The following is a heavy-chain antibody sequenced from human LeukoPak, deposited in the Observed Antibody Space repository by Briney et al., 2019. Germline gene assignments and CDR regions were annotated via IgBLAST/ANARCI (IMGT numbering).Heavy chain of an antibody. Sequence: PSETLSLTCTVSGASISSYYWSWIRQPPGKGLEWIGYIYYSGYTNYNPSLKSRVTISVDTSRNQFSLRLSSVTAADTAVYYCARRNDFDIWGQGTVVTVSS. V-gene: IGHV4-59*01. CDR2: IYYSGYT. CDR3: ARRNDFDI. CDR1: GASISSYY. J-gene: IGHJ3*02.